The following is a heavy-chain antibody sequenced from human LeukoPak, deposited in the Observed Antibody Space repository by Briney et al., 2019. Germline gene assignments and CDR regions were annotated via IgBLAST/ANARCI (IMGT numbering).Heavy chain of an antibody. V-gene: IGHV1-18*01. J-gene: IGHJ4*02. Sequence: ASVKVSCKASGYTFTIYGISWVRQAPGQGLEWMGWISAYNGNTNYAQKLQGRVTMTTDTSTSTAYMELRSLRSDDTAVYYCARDPGIAAAGTSFDYWGQGTLVTVSS. CDR1: GYTFTIYG. CDR3: ARDPGIAAAGTSFDY. D-gene: IGHD6-13*01. CDR2: ISAYNGNT.